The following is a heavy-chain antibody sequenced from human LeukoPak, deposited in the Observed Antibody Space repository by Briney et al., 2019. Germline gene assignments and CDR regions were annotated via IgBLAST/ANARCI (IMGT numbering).Heavy chain of an antibody. D-gene: IGHD3-3*01. CDR2: INHSGST. CDR3: ARDPTGSGYYDFWSGPPKGWFDP. CDR1: GGSFSGYY. J-gene: IGHJ5*02. Sequence: PSETLSLTCAVYGGSFSGYYWSWIRQPPGKGLEWIGEINHSGSTNYNPSLKSRVTISVDTSKNQLSLKLSSVTAADTAVYYCARDPTGSGYYDFWSGPPKGWFDPWGQGTLVTVSS. V-gene: IGHV4-34*01.